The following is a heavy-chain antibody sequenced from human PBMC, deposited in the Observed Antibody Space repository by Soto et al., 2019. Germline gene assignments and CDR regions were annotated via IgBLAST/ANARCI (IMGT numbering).Heavy chain of an antibody. CDR1: GFTFRSFT. D-gene: IGHD6-13*01. V-gene: IGHV3-21*01. CDR2: ISSNSAYI. J-gene: IGHJ5*02. Sequence: PGGSLRLSCAASGFTFRSFTMNWVRQAPGKGLEWVSTISSNSAYIYYTDALRGRFTISRDNAKNSLHLQVNSLRAEDTAVYYCTRDASRDSSARGWFDPWGPGTPVTVSS. CDR3: TRDASRDSSARGWFDP.